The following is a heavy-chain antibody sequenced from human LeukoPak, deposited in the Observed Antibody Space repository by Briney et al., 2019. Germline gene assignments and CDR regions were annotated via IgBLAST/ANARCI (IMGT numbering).Heavy chain of an antibody. CDR1: GGSFSGYY. Sequence: SETLSLXCAVYGGSFSGYYWSWIRQPPGKALEWIGEINHSGSTNYNPSLKSRVTISVDTSKNQFSLKLSSVTAADTAVYYCARAQPDYDFWSGPTGGWFDPWGQGTLVTVSS. J-gene: IGHJ5*02. D-gene: IGHD3-3*01. CDR2: INHSGST. V-gene: IGHV4-34*01. CDR3: ARAQPDYDFWSGPTGGWFDP.